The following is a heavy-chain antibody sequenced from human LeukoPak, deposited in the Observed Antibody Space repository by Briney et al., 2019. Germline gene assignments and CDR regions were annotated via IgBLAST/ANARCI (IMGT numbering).Heavy chain of an antibody. Sequence: SETLSLTCAVSGGSISSSNWWSWVRQPPGKGLEWIGEIYHSGSTNYNPSLKSRVTISVDKSKNQFSLKLSSVTAADTAVYYCARDVAAAGTESWFDPWGQGTLVTVSS. CDR3: ARDVAAAGTESWFDP. CDR2: IYHSGST. J-gene: IGHJ5*02. D-gene: IGHD6-13*01. V-gene: IGHV4-4*02. CDR1: GGSISSSNW.